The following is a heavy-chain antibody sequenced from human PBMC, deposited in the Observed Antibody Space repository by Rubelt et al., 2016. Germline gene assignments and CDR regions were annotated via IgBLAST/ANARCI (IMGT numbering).Heavy chain of an antibody. CDR1: GFTLSSYA. J-gene: IGHJ6*02. D-gene: IGHD6-13*01. CDR2: ISGGAHAS. V-gene: IGHV3-23*01. CDR3: AKEGRIAAAGISYYYGMDV. Sequence: GGSLRLSCAASGFTLSSYAMSWVRQAPGEGPEWVSSISGGAHASYYGESVKGRFTISRDNSKNMLFLQMNSLRAEDTAVYYCAKEGRIAAAGISYYYGMDVWGQGTTVTVSS.